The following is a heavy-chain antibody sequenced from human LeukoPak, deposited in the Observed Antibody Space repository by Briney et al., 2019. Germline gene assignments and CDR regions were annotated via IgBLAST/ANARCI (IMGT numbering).Heavy chain of an antibody. CDR3: ARETMVRGVILFDY. CDR2: INPNSGGT. J-gene: IGHJ4*02. CDR1: GYTFTGYY. D-gene: IGHD3-10*01. Sequence: ASVKVSCKASGYTFTGYYMHWVRQAPGQGLEWMGWINPNSGGTNYAQKFQGRVTMTRDTSISTAYMELSRLRSDDTAVYYCARETMVRGVILFDYWGRGTLVTVSS. V-gene: IGHV1-2*02.